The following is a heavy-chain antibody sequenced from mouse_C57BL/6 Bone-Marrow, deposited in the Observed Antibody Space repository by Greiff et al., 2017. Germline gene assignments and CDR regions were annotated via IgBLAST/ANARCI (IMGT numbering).Heavy chain of an antibody. J-gene: IGHJ4*01. CDR2: IRSKSNNYAT. CDR1: GFSFNTYA. Sequence: EVKLVESGGGLVQPKGSLKLSCAASGFSFNTYAMNWVRQAPGKGLEWVARIRSKSNNYATYYADSVKDRFTISRDESESMLYLQMNNVKTEDTAMYYCVRHEAMDYWGQGTSVTVSS. V-gene: IGHV10-1*01. CDR3: VRHEAMDY.